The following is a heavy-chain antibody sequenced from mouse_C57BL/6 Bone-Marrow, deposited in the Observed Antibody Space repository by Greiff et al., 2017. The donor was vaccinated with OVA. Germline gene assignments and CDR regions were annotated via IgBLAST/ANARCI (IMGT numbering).Heavy chain of an antibody. V-gene: IGHV1-5*01. J-gene: IGHJ2*01. CDR3: TRDYNGSSSYLDY. D-gene: IGHD1-1*01. Sequence: EVKLQESGTVLARPGASVTMSCKTSGYTFTSYWMPWVKQRPGQGLEWIGAIYPGNSDTSYNQKFKGKATLTADTSASTAYMEISSLTNEDSAVYYCTRDYNGSSSYLDYWGQGTTLTVSS. CDR2: IYPGNSDT. CDR1: GYTFTSYW.